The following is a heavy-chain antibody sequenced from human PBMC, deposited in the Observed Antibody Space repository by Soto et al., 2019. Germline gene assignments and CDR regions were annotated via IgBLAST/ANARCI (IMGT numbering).Heavy chain of an antibody. CDR1: GYTFANYW. J-gene: IGHJ1*01. V-gene: IGHV5-51*01. Sequence: PGESLKISCESSGYTFANYWIGWVRQVPGKGLEWVAIIYPSDSRTRYSPSFQVQVTISADKSSSTAYLQWTSLKASDTAIHYFSKFRYSTCVRYFQHWGQGTPVTVSS. CDR3: SKFRYSTCVRYFQH. CDR2: IYPSDSRT. D-gene: IGHD5-12*01.